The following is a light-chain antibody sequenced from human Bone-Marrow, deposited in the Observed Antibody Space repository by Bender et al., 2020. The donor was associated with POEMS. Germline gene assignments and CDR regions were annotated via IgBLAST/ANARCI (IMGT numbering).Light chain of an antibody. CDR1: SSNIGSQT. CDR2: SDN. V-gene: IGLV1-44*01. Sequence: QSVLTQPPSVSAAPGQWVTISCSGSSSNIGSQTVNWYQQLPGTAPELLIYSDNQRPSGVPDRFSGSKSGTSASLAISGLQSEDEAHYYCAAWDDYLNGWVFGGGTKLTVL. CDR3: AAWDDYLNGWV. J-gene: IGLJ3*02.